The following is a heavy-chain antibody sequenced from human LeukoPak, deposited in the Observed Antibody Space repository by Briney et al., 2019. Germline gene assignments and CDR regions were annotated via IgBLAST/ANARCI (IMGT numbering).Heavy chain of an antibody. J-gene: IGHJ6*02. CDR3: ARHLSHTGRYLEMMAGSYSYGLGV. CDR2: VYYSGST. Sequence: SETLSLTCAVSGXSIRHYYGSWVRQPPGKGLEWIAYVYYSGSTNYNPSLKSRVTISVDTSKNQFSLKLTSVTATDTAAYFCARHLSHTGRYLEMMAGSYSYGLGVWGQGTTVTVSS. V-gene: IGHV4-59*08. D-gene: IGHD1-26*01. CDR1: GXSIRHYY.